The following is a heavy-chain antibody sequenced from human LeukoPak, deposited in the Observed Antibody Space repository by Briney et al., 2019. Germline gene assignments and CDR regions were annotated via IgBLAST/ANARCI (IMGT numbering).Heavy chain of an antibody. J-gene: IGHJ3*02. CDR2: INPNSGGT. CDR1: GYTFSGYD. V-gene: IGHV1-2*02. CDR3: ARSRDDAFDI. Sequence: GTSVKVSCKASGYTFSGYDMHWVRQAPGQGLEWMGWINPNSGGTDSAQEFQDRVTMARDTSIPTAYMELSRLISDDTAVYYCARSRDDAFDIWGQGTMVTVSS.